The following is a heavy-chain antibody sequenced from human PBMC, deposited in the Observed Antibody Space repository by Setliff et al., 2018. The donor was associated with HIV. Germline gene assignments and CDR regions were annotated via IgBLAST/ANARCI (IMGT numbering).Heavy chain of an antibody. J-gene: IGHJ4*02. CDR2: IRTKINNYAT. CDR1: GFTFSGSA. CDR3: TGWGSGWPQNY. V-gene: IGHV3-73*01. Sequence: PGGSLRLSCAASGFTFSGSAIHWVRQASGRGLEWIGRIRTKINNYATTYTASVKDRFIISRDDPKNTAFLQMNSLKSEDTAVYYCTGWGSGWPQNYWGQGTLVTVSS. D-gene: IGHD6-19*01.